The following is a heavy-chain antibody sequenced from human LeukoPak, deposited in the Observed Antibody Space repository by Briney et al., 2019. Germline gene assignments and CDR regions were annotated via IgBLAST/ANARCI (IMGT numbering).Heavy chain of an antibody. J-gene: IGHJ4*01. CDR3: ARGRAGNYYNHNDY. CDR1: GFTFITYA. D-gene: IGHD3-10*01. Sequence: RSLRLSCVASGFTFITYAIHWVRQAPGKGLEWVAVISYDGSNKYYEDSVKGRLTIDRDNSKNTLYLQMNSLRAEDTAVYYCARGRAGNYYNHNDYWGQGTLVTVSS. V-gene: IGHV3-30-3*01. CDR2: ISYDGSNK.